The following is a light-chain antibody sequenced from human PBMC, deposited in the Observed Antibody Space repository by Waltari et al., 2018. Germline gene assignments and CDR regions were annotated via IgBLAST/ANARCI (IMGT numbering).Light chain of an antibody. CDR2: QDH. CDR3: LAWDNYNAL. Sequence: SELTQTPSVSVSTGQTATIPCSGDNLGNKYVSWYQHKPGQSPGLVIYQDHERPSGIPERFSGSNSGNTATLSISGTQAVDEADYYCLAWDNYNALFGGGTKLTVL. V-gene: IGLV3-1*01. CDR1: NLGNKY. J-gene: IGLJ2*01.